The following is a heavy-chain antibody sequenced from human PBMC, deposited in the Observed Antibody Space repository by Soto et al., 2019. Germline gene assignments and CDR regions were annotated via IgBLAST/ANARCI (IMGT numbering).Heavy chain of an antibody. CDR3: TTVVRTIFGVFTPNDY. D-gene: IGHD3-3*01. CDR2: IKSKTDGGTT. J-gene: IGHJ4*02. V-gene: IGHV3-15*01. CDR1: GFPFSNAW. Sequence: EVQLVESGGGLVKPGGSLRFSCAASGFPFSNAWMSWVRQAPGKGLEWVGGIKSKTDGGTTDYAAPVKGRFTISRDDSKNTLDRQMNSLKTEDTAVYYCTTVVRTIFGVFTPNDYWGQGTLVTVSS.